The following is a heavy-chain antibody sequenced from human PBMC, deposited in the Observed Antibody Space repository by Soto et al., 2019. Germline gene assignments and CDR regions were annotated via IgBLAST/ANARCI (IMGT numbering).Heavy chain of an antibody. Sequence: QLQLQESGSGLVKPSQTLSLTCAVSGGSISSGGYSWSWIRQPPGKGLAWIGYIYHSGSTYYNPSLKSRVTISVDRSKNQFSLKLSSVTAADTAVYYCARAAGDCSGGSCYSVYFQHWGQGTLVTVSS. V-gene: IGHV4-30-2*01. CDR2: IYHSGST. J-gene: IGHJ1*01. CDR1: GGSISSGGYS. D-gene: IGHD2-15*01. CDR3: ARAAGDCSGGSCYSVYFQH.